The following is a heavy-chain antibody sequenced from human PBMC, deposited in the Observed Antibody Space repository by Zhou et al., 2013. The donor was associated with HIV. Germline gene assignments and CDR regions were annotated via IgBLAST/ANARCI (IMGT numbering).Heavy chain of an antibody. CDR1: GYPLTDLL. D-gene: IGHD2-21*01. V-gene: IGHV1-24*01. Sequence: QVHLVQSGPELKKPGASVKVSCKVSGYPLTDLLIHWVRLAPGSGPEWMGRFDPDDRETTYSQKFQGRVTITRNTSINTAYMELSSLRSEDTGVYYCARHRRYGDNSYAFDIWGQGTMVTVSS. CDR2: FDPDDRET. CDR3: ARHRRYGDNSYAFDI. J-gene: IGHJ3*02.